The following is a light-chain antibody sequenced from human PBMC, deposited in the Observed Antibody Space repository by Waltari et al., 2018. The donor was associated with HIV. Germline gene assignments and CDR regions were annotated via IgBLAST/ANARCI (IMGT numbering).Light chain of an antibody. J-gene: IGKJ3*01. Sequence: ELVLTQSPGTVSLSPGERATLSCRASQSVSRNYVDCYQHTPGQPPSLLIYGASNRAAGIPDRFSGSGSGTDFTLTISRLEPEDFAVYYCQQYGGSALFTFGPGTKVEIK. CDR3: QQYGGSALFT. CDR2: GAS. V-gene: IGKV3-20*01. CDR1: QSVSRNY.